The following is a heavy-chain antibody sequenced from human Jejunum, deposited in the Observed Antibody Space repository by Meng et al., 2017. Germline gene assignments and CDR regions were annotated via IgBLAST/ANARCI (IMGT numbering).Heavy chain of an antibody. Sequence: QVQVQQWGAGLVKPSETLSGTCGVSDESFGGYYWSWIRQSPGRGLEWIGEITDSGRTNYNPSLKNRVTISIDMSKRQVSLRLTSVTAADTAVYYCARVLGLPTYEFWSGRDKSTYFFDYWGQGTLVTVSS. D-gene: IGHD3/OR15-3a*01. CDR1: DESFGGYY. CDR3: ARVLGLPTYEFWSGRDKSTYFFDY. J-gene: IGHJ4*02. CDR2: ITDSGRT. V-gene: IGHV4-34*02.